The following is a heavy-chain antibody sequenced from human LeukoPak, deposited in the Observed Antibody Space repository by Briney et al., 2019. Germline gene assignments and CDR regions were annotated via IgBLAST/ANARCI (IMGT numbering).Heavy chain of an antibody. CDR2: IRYDGSNK. CDR3: ARALNLLTPVTLDY. V-gene: IGHV3-30*02. D-gene: IGHD2-8*02. Sequence: GGSLRLSCAASGFTFSSYGIHWVRQAPGKGLEWVAFIRYDGSNKYYADSVKGRFTISRDNSKNTLYLQMNSLRAEDTAVYYFARALNLLTPVTLDYLVPGTLVNGSS. CDR1: GFTFSSYG. J-gene: IGHJ4*02.